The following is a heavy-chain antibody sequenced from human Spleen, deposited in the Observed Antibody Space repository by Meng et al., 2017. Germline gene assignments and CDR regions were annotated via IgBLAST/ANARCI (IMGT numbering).Heavy chain of an antibody. J-gene: IGHJ4*02. CDR2: VYTSGSS. D-gene: IGHD1-14*01. V-gene: IGHV4-61*02. CDR3: ARGTNPVSFDF. CDR1: GASISSGIYY. Sequence: QVRVQEAGPGLGKPSQTLSLTCSVSGASISSGIYYWSWIRQPAGKGLEWIGRVYTSGSSNYNPSLKSRVTISVDTSKNQFSLKLSSVTAADTAMYYCARGTNPVSFDFWGPGTLVTVSS.